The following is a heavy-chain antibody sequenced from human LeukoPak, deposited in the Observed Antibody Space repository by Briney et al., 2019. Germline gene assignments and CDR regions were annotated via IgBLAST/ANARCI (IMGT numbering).Heavy chain of an antibody. D-gene: IGHD6-19*01. CDR3: AKLPIKVGWAPNWYFDL. V-gene: IGHV3-38-3*01. CDR1: GFIVRSND. CDR2: ISGGNT. J-gene: IGHJ2*01. Sequence: GGSLRLSCAASGFIVRSNDMNWVRQAPGKGLEWVSFISGGNTSYADSRKGRFTISRDNSKNTLYLQMNSLRAEDTAVYYCAKLPIKVGWAPNWYFDLWGRGTLVTVSS.